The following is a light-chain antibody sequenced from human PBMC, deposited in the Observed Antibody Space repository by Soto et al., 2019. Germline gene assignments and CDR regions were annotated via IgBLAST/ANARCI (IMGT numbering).Light chain of an antibody. CDR1: SSHFGSNY. CDR3: AAWDDSLSAFYV. V-gene: IGLV1-47*01. J-gene: IGLJ1*01. Sequence: SVVTQPPSASGAPRQRGTISCSWSSSHFGSNYVYWYQQLPGTAPKLLIYRNNQRPSGVPDRFSGSKSGTSASLAISGLRSEDEADYYCAAWDDSLSAFYVFGTGTKVTVL. CDR2: RNN.